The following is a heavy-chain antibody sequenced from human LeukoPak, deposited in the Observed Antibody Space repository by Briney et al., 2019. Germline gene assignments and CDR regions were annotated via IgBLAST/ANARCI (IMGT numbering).Heavy chain of an antibody. CDR2: ISGSGDNT. CDR3: AKAHDSRVY. J-gene: IGHJ4*02. D-gene: IGHD3-22*01. CDR1: GFTFSSYA. V-gene: IGHV3-23*01. Sequence: GGSLRLSCAASGFTFSSYAMRWVRQAPGKGLEWVSGISGSGDNTYYADSVKGRFTISRDNSKNTLYLQMNSLRVEDTAVYYCAKAHDSRVYWGQGTLVTVSS.